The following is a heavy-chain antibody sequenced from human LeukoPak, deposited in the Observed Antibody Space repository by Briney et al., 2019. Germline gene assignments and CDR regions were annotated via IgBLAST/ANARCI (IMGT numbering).Heavy chain of an antibody. J-gene: IGHJ5*02. Sequence: SETLSLTCTVSVGSISSGWYYWSWIRQHPGKGLEWIGYIYYSGSTYSNPSLKSRVTISVDTSKNQFSLKLSSVTAADTAVYYCARDWPRYCSSTSCPRFDPWGQGTLVTVSS. D-gene: IGHD2-2*01. CDR1: VGSISSGWYY. CDR3: ARDWPRYCSSTSCPRFDP. CDR2: IYYSGST. V-gene: IGHV4-31*03.